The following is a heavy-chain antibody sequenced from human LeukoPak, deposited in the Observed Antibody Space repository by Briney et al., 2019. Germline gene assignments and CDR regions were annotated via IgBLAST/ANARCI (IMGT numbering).Heavy chain of an antibody. CDR1: GFTFSSYS. J-gene: IGHJ6*03. D-gene: IGHD1-26*01. CDR2: ISSSSSTI. CDR3: AKDRGPRSYYPHYYYYYYMDV. Sequence: GGSLRLSCAASGFTFSSYSMNWVRQAPGKGLEWVSHISSSSSTIYYADSVKGRFTISRDNAKNSLYLQMNSLRAEDTAVYYCAKDRGPRSYYPHYYYYYYMDVWGKGTTVTVSS. V-gene: IGHV3-48*01.